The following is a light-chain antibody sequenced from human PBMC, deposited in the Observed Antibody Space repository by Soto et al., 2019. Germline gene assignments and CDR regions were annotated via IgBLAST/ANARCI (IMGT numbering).Light chain of an antibody. CDR2: LDRSGSY. Sequence: QSVLTQSSSASASLGSSVQLTCILSSGHNTYIIAWHQQQPGKAPRFLMTLDRSGSYNRGSGVPDRFSGSSSGADRYLTISNFQFEDEGDYYCETWYSNTHKVFGGGTKLTVL. CDR3: ETWYSNTHKV. CDR1: SGHNTYI. J-gene: IGLJ3*02. V-gene: IGLV4-60*02.